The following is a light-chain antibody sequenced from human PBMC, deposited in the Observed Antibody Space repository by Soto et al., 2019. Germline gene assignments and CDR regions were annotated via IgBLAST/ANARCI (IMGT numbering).Light chain of an antibody. CDR2: GNS. Sequence: SVLTQPPSVSGAPGQRVTISCTGSSSNIGAGYDVHWYQQLPGTAPKLLIYGNSNRPSGVPDRFSGSKSGTSASLAITGLQAEDEADYYCCSYAGSYTHVFGTGTKVTVL. J-gene: IGLJ1*01. CDR3: CSYAGSYTHV. V-gene: IGLV1-40*01. CDR1: SSNIGAGYD.